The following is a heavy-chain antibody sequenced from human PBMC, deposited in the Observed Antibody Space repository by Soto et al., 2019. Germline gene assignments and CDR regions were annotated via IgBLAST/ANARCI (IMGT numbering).Heavy chain of an antibody. Sequence: ESGGGVVQPGRSLRLSCAASGFILSSYGMHWVRQAPGKGLEWVAVIWYDGSNKYYADSVKGRFTISRDNSKNMLYLQMNSLRPEDTAVYYCASPRFLTGMDVWGQGTTVTVSS. CDR2: IWYDGSNK. CDR1: GFILSSYG. V-gene: IGHV3-33*01. J-gene: IGHJ6*02. D-gene: IGHD3-3*01. CDR3: ASPRFLTGMDV.